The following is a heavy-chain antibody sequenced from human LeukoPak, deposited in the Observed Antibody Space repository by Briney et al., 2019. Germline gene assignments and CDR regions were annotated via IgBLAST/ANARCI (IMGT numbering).Heavy chain of an antibody. Sequence: SETLSLTCAVYGGSFSGYYWSWIRQPPGKGLEWMGEINHSGSTNYNPSLKSRVTISVDTSKNQFSLKLSSVTAADTAVYYCARVVTTVTTFGITHYYYYMDVWGKGTTVTVSS. D-gene: IGHD4-17*01. V-gene: IGHV4-34*01. CDR1: GGSFSGYY. CDR3: ARVVTTVTTFGITHYYYYMDV. J-gene: IGHJ6*03. CDR2: INHSGST.